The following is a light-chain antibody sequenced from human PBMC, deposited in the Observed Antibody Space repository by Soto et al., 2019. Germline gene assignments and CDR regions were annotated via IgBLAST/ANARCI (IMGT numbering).Light chain of an antibody. CDR1: QSISSW. CDR2: TAS. J-gene: IGKJ5*01. V-gene: IGKV1-12*01. CDR3: QQTDSFPIT. Sequence: DIPMTQSPSTLSATAGDSVTITCRASQSISSWLAWYQHKPGKAPNLLIYTASNLQSGVPSRFSGSGSGTHFTLTISSLQPEDFGTYYCQQTDSFPITFGQGTRLEIK.